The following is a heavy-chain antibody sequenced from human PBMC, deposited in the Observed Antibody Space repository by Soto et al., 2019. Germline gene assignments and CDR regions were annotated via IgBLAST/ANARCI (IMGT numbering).Heavy chain of an antibody. Sequence: QVQLVQSGAEVKKPGSSVKVSCKASGGTFSSYAISWVRQAPGQGLEWMGGIIPIFGTANYAQKFQGRVTITADKSTSTDYMELSSLRSEDTDVYYCASRFTVTTLEIFDYWGQGTLVTVSS. CDR1: GGTFSSYA. CDR2: IIPIFGTA. V-gene: IGHV1-69*06. J-gene: IGHJ4*02. D-gene: IGHD4-17*01. CDR3: ASRFTVTTLEIFDY.